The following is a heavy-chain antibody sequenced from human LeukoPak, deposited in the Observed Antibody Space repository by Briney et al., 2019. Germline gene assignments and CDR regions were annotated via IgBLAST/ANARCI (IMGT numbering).Heavy chain of an antibody. V-gene: IGHV3-73*01. CDR3: TRQASIAAREGDY. J-gene: IGHJ4*02. Sequence: GGSLRLSCAASGFSFSGSAMHWVRQASGKGLEWVGRIRSKANSYATAYAASVKGRFTISRDDSKNTAYLQMNSLKTEDTAVYYCTRQASIAAREGDYWGQGTLVTVSS. CDR1: GFSFSGSA. CDR2: IRSKANSYAT. D-gene: IGHD6-6*01.